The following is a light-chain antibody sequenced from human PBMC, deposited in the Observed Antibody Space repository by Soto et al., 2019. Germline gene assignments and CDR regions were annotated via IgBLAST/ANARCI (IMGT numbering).Light chain of an antibody. J-gene: IGKJ4*01. CDR2: WAS. CDR1: HSILYSSNNKKY. Sequence: DIVITQSPDSLAVSLGEGATINCKSIHSILYSSNNKKYLVWYQQKQGKPPKVLIYWASTRESGVPERLSGSGSGTDLTITISSMQDEDVEVYYCQQYYSDTLTFGGGTKVDIK. CDR3: QQYYSDTLT. V-gene: IGKV4-1*01.